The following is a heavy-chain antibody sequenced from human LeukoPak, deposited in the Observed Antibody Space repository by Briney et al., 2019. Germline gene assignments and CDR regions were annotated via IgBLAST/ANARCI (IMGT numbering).Heavy chain of an antibody. D-gene: IGHD3-9*01. CDR2: ISSSGSTI. CDR3: AKRGGVGDILTGYYQPTYYYYMDV. CDR1: GFTLSSYE. V-gene: IGHV3-48*03. J-gene: IGHJ6*03. Sequence: GGSLRLSCAASGFTLSSYEMNWVRQAPGEGLEWGSYISSSGSTIYYADSVKGRFTISRDNAKNTLYLQMNRLRAEDTAVYYCAKRGGVGDILTGYYQPTYYYYMDVWGKGNPVTVSS.